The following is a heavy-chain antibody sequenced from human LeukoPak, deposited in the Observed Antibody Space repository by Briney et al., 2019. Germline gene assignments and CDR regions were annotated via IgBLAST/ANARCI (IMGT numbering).Heavy chain of an antibody. CDR3: AKQKLAVIVSQGFDV. V-gene: IGHV3-23*01. J-gene: IGHJ3*01. CDR1: GFTFSSYA. Sequence: PGGSLRLSCQFSGFTFSSYAMIWVCQAPGKGLEWTSGISNDGFRTFYTDAVKGRFSISRDNSKNTLHLQMNSLRVEDTATYYCAKQKLAVIVSQGFDVWGQGARVTVSS. D-gene: IGHD2-15*01. CDR2: ISNDGFRT.